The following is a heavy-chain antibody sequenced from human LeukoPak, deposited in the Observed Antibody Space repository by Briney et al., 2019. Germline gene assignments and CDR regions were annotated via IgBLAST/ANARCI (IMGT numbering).Heavy chain of an antibody. CDR1: GYSFTSYW. D-gene: IGHD3-10*01. V-gene: IGHV5-10-1*01. CDR2: IDPSDSYT. J-gene: IGHJ6*02. Sequence: GESLKISCKGSGYSFTSYWITWVRQMPGKGLEWMGRIDPSDSYTDYGPSFQGHVTISADKSISTAYLQWSSLKASDTAMYYCAKTGDPYYGSGSYGMDVWGQGTTVTVSS. CDR3: AKTGDPYYGSGSYGMDV.